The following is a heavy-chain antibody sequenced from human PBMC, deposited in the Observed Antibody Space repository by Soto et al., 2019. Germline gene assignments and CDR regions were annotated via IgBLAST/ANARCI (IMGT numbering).Heavy chain of an antibody. Sequence: QVQLVQSGAEVKKPGASVKVSCKASGYTFTSYGISWVRQAPGQGLEWMGWISAYNGNTNYAQKLQGRVTMTTDTSSSTSYMELRSLRSDDTAVYYCARVLRKSRAAAGISLDYWGQGILVTVSS. D-gene: IGHD6-13*01. CDR2: ISAYNGNT. J-gene: IGHJ4*02. CDR1: GYTFTSYG. CDR3: ARVLRKSRAAAGISLDY. V-gene: IGHV1-18*01.